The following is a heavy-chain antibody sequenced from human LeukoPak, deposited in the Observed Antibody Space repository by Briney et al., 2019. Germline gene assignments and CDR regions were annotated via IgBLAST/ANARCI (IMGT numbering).Heavy chain of an antibody. V-gene: IGHV4-4*07. CDR3: ARARDYDFWSGYQNYFDY. Sequence: PSETLSLTCTVSGGSISSYYWSWIRQPAGKGLEWIGRIYTSGSTNYNPSLKSRVTMSVDTSKNQFSLKLSSVTAADTAVYYCARARDYDFWSGYQNYFDYWGQGTLVTVSS. D-gene: IGHD3-3*01. J-gene: IGHJ4*02. CDR1: GGSISSYY. CDR2: IYTSGST.